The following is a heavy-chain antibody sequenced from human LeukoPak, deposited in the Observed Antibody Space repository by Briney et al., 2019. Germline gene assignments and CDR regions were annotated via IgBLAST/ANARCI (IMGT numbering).Heavy chain of an antibody. CDR1: GFTFSSYE. D-gene: IGHD3-3*01. Sequence: GGSLRLSCAASGFTFSSYEMNWVRQAPGKGLEWVSYISSSGSTIYYADSVKGRFTISRDNAKNSLYLQMNSLRAEDTAVYYCARDGENYDFWSGYSNWFDPWGQGTLVTVSS. CDR3: ARDGENYDFWSGYSNWFDP. CDR2: ISSSGSTI. V-gene: IGHV3-48*03. J-gene: IGHJ5*02.